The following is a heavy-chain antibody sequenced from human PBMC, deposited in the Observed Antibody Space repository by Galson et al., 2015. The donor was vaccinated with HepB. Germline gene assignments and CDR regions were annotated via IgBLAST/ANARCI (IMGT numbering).Heavy chain of an antibody. V-gene: IGHV3-64D*06. J-gene: IGHJ4*02. Sequence: SLRLSCAASGFTFSSYAMHWVRQAPGKGLEYVSAISSNGGSTYYADSVKGRFTISRDNSKNTLYLQMSSLRAEDTAVYYCVKKIAGATVSVNYFDYWGQGTLVTVSS. CDR2: ISSNGGST. D-gene: IGHD4-11*01. CDR1: GFTFSSYA. CDR3: VKKIAGATVSVNYFDY.